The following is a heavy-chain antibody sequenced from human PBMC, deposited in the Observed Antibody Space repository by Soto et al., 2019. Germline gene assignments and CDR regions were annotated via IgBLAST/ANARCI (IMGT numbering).Heavy chain of an antibody. Sequence: QLQLQESGPGLVKPSEPLSRTCSVSGGSISTSSCFWGWIRQPPGKGLEWVGDVHYSGSPNYRSSLQSRVTISVDTSRNQFSLRLRSVTAADTAVYYCARHRWGSGSYSGVLDVWGQGALVTVSS. V-gene: IGHV4-39*01. CDR1: GGSISTSSCF. J-gene: IGHJ4*02. CDR3: ARHRWGSGSYSGVLDV. D-gene: IGHD3-10*01. CDR2: VHYSGSP.